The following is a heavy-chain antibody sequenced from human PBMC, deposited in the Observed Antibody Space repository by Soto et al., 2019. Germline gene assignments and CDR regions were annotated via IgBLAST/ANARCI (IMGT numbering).Heavy chain of an antibody. D-gene: IGHD6-13*01. Sequence: QVQLVESGGGVVQPGRSLRLSCAASGFTFSSYGMHWVRQAPGKGLEWVAVISYDGSNKYYADSVKGRFTISRDNSKNTLYLQMNSLRAEDTAVYYCAKDRYSSSWVSYYYGMDVWGQGTTVTVSS. CDR3: AKDRYSSSWVSYYYGMDV. J-gene: IGHJ6*02. CDR2: ISYDGSNK. CDR1: GFTFSSYG. V-gene: IGHV3-30*18.